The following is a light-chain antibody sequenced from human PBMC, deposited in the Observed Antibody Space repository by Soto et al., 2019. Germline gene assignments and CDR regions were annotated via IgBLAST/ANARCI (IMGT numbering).Light chain of an antibody. CDR3: QQYNSYPST. CDR1: QSISIW. J-gene: IGKJ1*01. Sequence: DIQMPQSPSTLSASVGDRVTITCRASQSISIWLACYQQKPGKAPKLMIYKASSLESGVPSRFGGSGSATAFTLTISSLQPDDFETYYCQQYNSYPSTFGQGTKVDIK. CDR2: KAS. V-gene: IGKV1-5*03.